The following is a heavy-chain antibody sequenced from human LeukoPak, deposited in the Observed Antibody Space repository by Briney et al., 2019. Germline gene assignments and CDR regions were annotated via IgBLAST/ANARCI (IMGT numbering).Heavy chain of an antibody. Sequence: SETLSLTCTVSGGSISSGGYYWSWIRQHPGKGLEWIGYIYYSGNTYYNPSLKSRVTILVDTSKNQFSLKLSSVTAADTAVYYCVTSGYSSGWYGVVEFWGQGTLVTVSS. CDR1: GGSISSGGYY. J-gene: IGHJ4*02. D-gene: IGHD6-19*01. V-gene: IGHV4-30-4*08. CDR3: VTSGYSSGWYGVVEF. CDR2: IYYSGNT.